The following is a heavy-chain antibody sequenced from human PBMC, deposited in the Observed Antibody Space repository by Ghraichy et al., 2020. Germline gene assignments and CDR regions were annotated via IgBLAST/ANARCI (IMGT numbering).Heavy chain of an antibody. D-gene: IGHD7-27*01. CDR1: GGSFSGSY. CDR3: AQSDPTALGRPFDY. CDR2: INHKGST. V-gene: IGHV4-34*01. Sequence: SETLSLTCAVYGGSFSGSYWTWIRQPPGKGLEWIGEINHKGSTTYNPSLKSRVTISVDTSKNQFSLKLSSVTAADTAVYYCAQSDPTALGRPFDYWGQGTLVTVSS. J-gene: IGHJ4*02.